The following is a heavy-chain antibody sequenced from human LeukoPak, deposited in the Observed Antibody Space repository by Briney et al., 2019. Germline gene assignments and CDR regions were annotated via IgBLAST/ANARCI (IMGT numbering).Heavy chain of an antibody. J-gene: IGHJ3*02. Sequence: PLETLSLTCAVSGGSISSGGYSWSWIRQPLGKGLEWIGYIYHSGSTYYNPSLKSRVTISVDRSKNQFSLKLSSVTAADTAVYYCARVSKADYGDYYAFDIWGQGTMVTVSS. CDR1: GGSISSGGYS. V-gene: IGHV4-30-2*01. D-gene: IGHD4-17*01. CDR3: ARVSKADYGDYYAFDI. CDR2: IYHSGST.